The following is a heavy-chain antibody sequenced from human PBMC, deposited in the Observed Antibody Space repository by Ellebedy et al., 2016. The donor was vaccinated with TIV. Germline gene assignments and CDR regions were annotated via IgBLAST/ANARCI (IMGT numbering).Heavy chain of an antibody. J-gene: IGHJ4*02. CDR3: ARDGVPVGVYCSGGSCHEDY. Sequence: AASVKVSCKASGYTFTGYYMHWVRQAPGQGLEWMGWINPNRGGTNYAQKFQGRVTMTRDTSISTAYMERSRLRSDDTAVYYCARDGVPVGVYCSGGSCHEDYWGPGTLVTVSS. V-gene: IGHV1-2*02. CDR2: INPNRGGT. D-gene: IGHD2-15*01. CDR1: GYTFTGYY.